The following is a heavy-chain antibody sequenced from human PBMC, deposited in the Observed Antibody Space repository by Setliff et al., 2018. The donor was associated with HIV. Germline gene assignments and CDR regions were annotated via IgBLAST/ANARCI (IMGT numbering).Heavy chain of an antibody. CDR2: VSFSGST. CDR3: ARGGTMIRGLDY. V-gene: IGHV4-34*01. J-gene: IGHJ4*02. Sequence: SETLSLTCTIYGESFSGYYCSWIRQPPGKGLEWIGEVSFSGSTNYSPSLKSRVTISVDTSKNQFSLKLTSVTAADTAVYYCARGGTMIRGLDYWGQGTLVTVSS. CDR1: GESFSGYY. D-gene: IGHD3-10*01.